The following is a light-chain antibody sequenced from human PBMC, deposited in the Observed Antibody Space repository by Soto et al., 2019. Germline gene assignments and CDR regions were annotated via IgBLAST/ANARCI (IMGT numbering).Light chain of an antibody. CDR1: QSVSSY. CDR2: DAS. V-gene: IGKV3-11*01. CDR3: QQYKYWPPIP. J-gene: IGKJ5*01. Sequence: EIVLTQYPATLSLSLGERATLSCRPSQSVSSYLAWYQQKPGQAPRLLIYDASNRATGIPARFSGTGSGTEFTLTISSLKSEDYGVYYCQQYKYWPPIPFGQGTRPEIK.